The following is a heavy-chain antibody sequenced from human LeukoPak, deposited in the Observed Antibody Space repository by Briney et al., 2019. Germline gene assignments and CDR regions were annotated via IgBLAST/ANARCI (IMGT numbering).Heavy chain of an antibody. CDR2: ISYDGSNK. Sequence: GRFLRLSCAASGFTFSSYGMHWVRQAPGKGLEWVAVISYDGSNKYYADSVKRRFTISRDNSKNTLYLQMNSLRAEDTAVYYCAKDIGDNWNWDYYYYGMDVWGQGTTVTVSS. D-gene: IGHD1-7*01. CDR3: AKDIGDNWNWDYYYYGMDV. CDR1: GFTFSSYG. J-gene: IGHJ6*02. V-gene: IGHV3-30*18.